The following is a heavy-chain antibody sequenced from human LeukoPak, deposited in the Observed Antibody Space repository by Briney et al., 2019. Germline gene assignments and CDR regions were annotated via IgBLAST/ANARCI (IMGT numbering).Heavy chain of an antibody. J-gene: IGHJ4*02. CDR1: GYRFTSYW. CDR3: ARVVDYYDSSGPQGHFDY. V-gene: IGHV5-51*01. D-gene: IGHD3-22*01. Sequence: GAALKISFQGPGYRFTSYWIGWVRQMPGKGLEWMGIIYPGDSDNRYSPSFQGQVTISADKSISTAYLQWSSLKASDTAMYYCARVVDYYDSSGPQGHFDYWGQGTLVTVSS. CDR2: IYPGDSDN.